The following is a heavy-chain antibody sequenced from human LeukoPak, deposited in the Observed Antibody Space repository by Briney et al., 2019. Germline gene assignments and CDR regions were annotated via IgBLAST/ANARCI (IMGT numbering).Heavy chain of an antibody. CDR2: ISGSGGST. Sequence: PGGSLRLSCAASGLTFSSYAMSWVRQAPGKGLEWVSAISGSGGSTYYADSVKGRFTISRDNSKNTLYLQMNSLRAEDTAVYYCGSDGGYGQTDYWGQGTLVTVSS. CDR1: GLTFSSYA. V-gene: IGHV3-23*01. D-gene: IGHD5-12*01. J-gene: IGHJ4*02. CDR3: GSDGGYGQTDY.